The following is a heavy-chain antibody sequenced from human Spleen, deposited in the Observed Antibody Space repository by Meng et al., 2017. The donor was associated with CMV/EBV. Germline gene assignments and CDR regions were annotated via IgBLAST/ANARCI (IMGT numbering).Heavy chain of an antibody. CDR1: GGSFSGYH. CDR2: INHSGST. D-gene: IGHD3-22*01. V-gene: IGHV4-34*01. J-gene: IGHJ4*02. CDR3: ARGPLKHYDSIQIDS. Sequence: SETLSLTCAVYGGSFSGYHWNWIRQPPGKGLEWIGEINHSGSTNYNPSLKSRVTISVDTSKNQFSLKLSSVTAADTAVYYCARGPLKHYDSIQIDSWGQGTLVTVSS.